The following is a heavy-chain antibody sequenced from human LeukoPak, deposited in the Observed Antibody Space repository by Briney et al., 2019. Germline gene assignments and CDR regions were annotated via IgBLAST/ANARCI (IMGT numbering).Heavy chain of an antibody. Sequence: GGSLRLSCAGSGFPFSSHGMNWVRLAPGKGLEWVAVISYDGSNKYYADSVKGRFTISRDNSKNTLYLQMNSLRAEDTAVYYCAREASYYFDYGGQGPLVPVP. CDR3: AREASYYFDY. J-gene: IGHJ4*02. CDR2: ISYDGSNK. CDR1: GFPFSSHG. V-gene: IGHV3-30*03.